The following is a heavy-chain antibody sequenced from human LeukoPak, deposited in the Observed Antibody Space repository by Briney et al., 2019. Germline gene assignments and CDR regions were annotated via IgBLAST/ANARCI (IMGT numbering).Heavy chain of an antibody. V-gene: IGHV5-51*01. D-gene: IGHD3-22*01. CDR2: IYPGDSDT. CDR1: GYSFTSYW. J-gene: IGHJ6*02. CDR3: ARHPRDYDSSGYYYYYGMDV. Sequence: GESLKISCKGSGYSFTSYWIGWVRQMPGKGLEWMGIIYPGDSDTRYSPSFQGQVTISADKSISTAYLQWSSLKASDTAMYYCARHPRDYDSSGYYYYYGMDVWGQGTTVTVSS.